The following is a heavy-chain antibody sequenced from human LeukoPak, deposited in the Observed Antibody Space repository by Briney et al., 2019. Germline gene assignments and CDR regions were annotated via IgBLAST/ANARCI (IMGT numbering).Heavy chain of an antibody. CDR1: GFTFSNYW. CDR3: AKDNSPGWFGP. CDR2: INSDGSST. D-gene: IGHD4-11*01. V-gene: IGHV3-74*01. J-gene: IGHJ5*02. Sequence: GGSLRLSCATSGFTFSNYWMHWVRQVPGKGLVWVSRINSDGSSTSYADSVKGRFTISRDNAKNTLYLQMNSLRAEDTAIYYCAKDNSPGWFGPWGQGTLVTVSS.